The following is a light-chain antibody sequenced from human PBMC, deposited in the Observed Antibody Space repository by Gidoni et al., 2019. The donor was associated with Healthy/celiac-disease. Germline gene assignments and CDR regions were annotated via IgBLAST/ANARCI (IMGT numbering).Light chain of an antibody. Sequence: DIQMNQSPSFLSSSVGDRVTITCQASQDISNYLIWYQQKPGKAPKRLIYDASTWETGGTSRFSGSGSGTDFTSTIISRQPEDIATYYCQQYDNRSLTFGGGTKVEIK. CDR2: DAS. CDR1: QDISNY. CDR3: QQYDNRSLT. J-gene: IGKJ4*01. V-gene: IGKV1-33*01.